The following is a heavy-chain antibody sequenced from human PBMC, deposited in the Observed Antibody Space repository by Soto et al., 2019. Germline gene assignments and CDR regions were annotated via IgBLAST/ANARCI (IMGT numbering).Heavy chain of an antibody. D-gene: IGHD3-10*01. CDR2: ITGSGDAT. Sequence: EVQLLESGGGLEQPGGSLRLSCAASGFTFSPYAMSWVRQAPGKGLEWVSTITGSGDATYYADFVKGRFTMSRDNSKNTLFLQMDSLRPDVTAVYYCAKDSLITMLPDSWGQGTLVTVSS. V-gene: IGHV3-23*01. CDR1: GFTFSPYA. J-gene: IGHJ4*02. CDR3: AKDSLITMLPDS.